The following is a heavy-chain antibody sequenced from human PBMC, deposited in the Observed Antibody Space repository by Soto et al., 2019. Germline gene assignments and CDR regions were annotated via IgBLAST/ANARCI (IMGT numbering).Heavy chain of an antibody. J-gene: IGHJ3*02. CDR2: IYYSGST. V-gene: IGHV4-59*08. D-gene: IGHD1-1*01. CDR3: ARRYRGAFDI. CDR1: GGSISSYY. Sequence: QVQLQESGPGLVKPSETLSLTCTVSGGSISSYYWSWIRQPPGKGLEWIGYIYYSGSTNYNPSLRSRGTISVDTSKNQFSLKLSSVTAADTAVYYCARRYRGAFDIWGQGTMVTVSS.